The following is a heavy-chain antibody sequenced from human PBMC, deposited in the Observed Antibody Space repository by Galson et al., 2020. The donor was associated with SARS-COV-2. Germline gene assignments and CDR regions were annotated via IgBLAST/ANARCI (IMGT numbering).Heavy chain of an antibody. V-gene: IGHV4-39*01. CDR2: FFFYGST. J-gene: IGHJ6*02. CDR1: GGSTTNSAYY. CDR3: ARVSGPDYCSMYV. Sequence: SETLSPTCTVSGGSTTNSAYYWGWIRQPPGKGLEWPGSFFFYGSTYHNPSLKSRVTISIDTSKNQFSLYLISVTAAYTSVYFCARVSGPDYCSMYVWGQGTTVTVSS.